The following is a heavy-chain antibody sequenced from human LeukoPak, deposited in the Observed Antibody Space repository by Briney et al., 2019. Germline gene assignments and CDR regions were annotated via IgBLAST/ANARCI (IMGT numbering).Heavy chain of an antibody. CDR2: ISAYNGNT. CDR1: GYTFTSYG. CDR3: ARDSGSYMSGAFDI. V-gene: IGHV1-18*01. Sequence: GASVKVSCKASGYTFTSYGISWVRQAPGQGLEWMGWISAYNGNTNYAQKLQGRVTMTTDTSTSTAYMELRSLRSGDTAVYYCARDSGSYMSGAFDIWGQGTMVTVSS. J-gene: IGHJ3*02. D-gene: IGHD1-26*01.